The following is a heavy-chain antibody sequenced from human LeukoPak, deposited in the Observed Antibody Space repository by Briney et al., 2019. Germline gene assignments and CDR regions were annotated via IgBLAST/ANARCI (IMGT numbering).Heavy chain of an antibody. V-gene: IGHV1-69*13. CDR2: IIPIFGTA. J-gene: IGHJ4*02. Sequence: SVKVSCKASGGTFSSYAISWVRQAPGQGLAWMGGIIPIFGTANYAQKFQGRVTITADESTSTAYMELSSLRSEDTAVYYCARDSDYGVVTAILRDWGQGTLVTVSS. CDR1: GGTFSSYA. CDR3: ARDSDYGVVTAILRD. D-gene: IGHD2-21*02.